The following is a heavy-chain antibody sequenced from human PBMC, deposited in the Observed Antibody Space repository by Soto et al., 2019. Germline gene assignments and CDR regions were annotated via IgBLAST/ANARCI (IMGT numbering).Heavy chain of an antibody. CDR3: ARARDGYPYYYYYGMDV. D-gene: IGHD5-12*01. J-gene: IGHJ6*02. V-gene: IGHV3-21*01. CDR2: ISSSSSYI. Sequence: GGSLRLSCAASGFIFRTYSMNWVRQAPGKGLDWVSFISSSSSYIYYADSVMGRFTISRDNAKNSLYLQMNSLRAEDTAVYYCARARDGYPYYYYYGMDVWGQGTTVTVSS. CDR1: GFIFRTYS.